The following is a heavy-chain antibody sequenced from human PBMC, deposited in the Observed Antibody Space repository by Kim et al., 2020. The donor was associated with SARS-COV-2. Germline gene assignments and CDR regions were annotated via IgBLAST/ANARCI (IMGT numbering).Heavy chain of an antibody. CDR3: ASGLSAQFAMDV. CDR2: ISGDGTNT. D-gene: IGHD6-25*01. Sequence: GGSLRLSCVASGFSFGSYAMSWVRQAPGKGLEWVSTISGDGTNTYYADSVKGRFTISRDNSKNTLYLQMNRLRTEDTAMYYCASGLSAQFAMDVWGQGTTVTVSS. V-gene: IGHV3-23*01. J-gene: IGHJ6*02. CDR1: GFSFGSYA.